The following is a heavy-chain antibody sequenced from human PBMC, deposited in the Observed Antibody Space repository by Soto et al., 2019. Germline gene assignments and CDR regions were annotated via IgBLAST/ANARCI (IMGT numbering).Heavy chain of an antibody. CDR2: ISYDGSNK. V-gene: IGHV3-30*03. CDR1: GFTFSSYG. J-gene: IGHJ5*02. Sequence: QVQLVESGGGVVQPGRSLRLSCAASGFTFSSYGMHWVRQAPGKGLEWVAVISYDGSNKYYADSVKGRFTISRDNSKNTLYLQMNSLRAEGTSVYDCAESLRWMITSPPFDPWGQGTLGTVSS. CDR3: AESLRWMITSPPFDP. D-gene: IGHD3-16*01.